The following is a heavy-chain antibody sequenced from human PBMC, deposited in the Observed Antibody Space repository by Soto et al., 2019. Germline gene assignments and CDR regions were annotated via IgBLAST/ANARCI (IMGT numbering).Heavy chain of an antibody. D-gene: IGHD3-10*01. CDR1: GGTFSSYA. Sequence: SVKVSCKASGGTFSSYAISWVRQAPGQGLEGMGGFIPIFGTANYAQKCQGRVTITADESTSTAYMELSSLRSEDTAVYYCARPQYYGSGSYYKRDYYYYYGMGVWGQGTTVTVSS. CDR3: ARPQYYGSGSYYKRDYYYYYGMGV. CDR2: FIPIFGTA. J-gene: IGHJ6*02. V-gene: IGHV1-69*13.